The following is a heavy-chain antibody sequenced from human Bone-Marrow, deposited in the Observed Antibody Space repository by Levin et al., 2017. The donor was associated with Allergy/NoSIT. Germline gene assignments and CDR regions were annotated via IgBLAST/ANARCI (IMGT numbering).Heavy chain of an antibody. CDR1: GYNFTNYW. V-gene: IGHV5-51*01. J-gene: IGHJ6*03. CDR2: IYPGDSAT. D-gene: IGHD3-10*01. Sequence: KVSCKASGYNFTNYWIGWVRQMPGKGLEWMAIIYPGDSATIYSPSFQGQVTISVDKSLSTAYLQWSSLRAADTAIYYCAKRLVPGVSSHYCCYIDVWGKGTPVSVSS. CDR3: AKRLVPGVSSHYCCYIDV.